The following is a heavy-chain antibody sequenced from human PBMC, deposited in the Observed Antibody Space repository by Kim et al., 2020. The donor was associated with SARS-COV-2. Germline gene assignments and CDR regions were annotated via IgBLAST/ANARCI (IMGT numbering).Heavy chain of an antibody. D-gene: IGHD5-18*01. V-gene: IGHV3-64*01. J-gene: IGHJ6*02. Sequence: TYYANSGQGRFTMSRDNSKNTLYLQMGSLRLEDMAVYYCARGLRDTALVWGQGTTVTVSS. CDR3: ARGLRDTALV. CDR2: T.